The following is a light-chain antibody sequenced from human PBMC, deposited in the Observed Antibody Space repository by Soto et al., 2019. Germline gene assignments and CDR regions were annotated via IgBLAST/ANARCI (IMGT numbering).Light chain of an antibody. J-gene: IGLJ1*01. CDR1: RRDIGGYDF. CDR2: EVN. Sequence: QSALIQPPSASGSPDQSVTISCTGTRRDIGGYDFVSWYQQHPDKAPKLIISEVNKRPSGVPDRFSGSKSGNTASLTISGLQSDDEADYYCCSFAGGTNLVFGTGTKVTVL. V-gene: IGLV2-8*01. CDR3: CSFAGGTNLV.